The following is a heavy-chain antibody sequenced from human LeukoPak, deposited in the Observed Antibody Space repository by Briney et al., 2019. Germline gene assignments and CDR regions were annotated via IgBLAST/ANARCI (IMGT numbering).Heavy chain of an antibody. Sequence: EASVKVSRKASGGTFSSYAISWVRQAPGQGLEWMGGIIPIFGTANYAQKFQGRVTITADKSTSTAYMELSSLRSEDTAVYYCARGPDIVVVPAAHAGGDYYYGMDVWGKGTTVTVSS. CDR3: ARGPDIVVVPAAHAGGDYYYGMDV. CDR1: GGTFSSYA. CDR2: IIPIFGTA. V-gene: IGHV1-69*06. J-gene: IGHJ6*04. D-gene: IGHD2-2*01.